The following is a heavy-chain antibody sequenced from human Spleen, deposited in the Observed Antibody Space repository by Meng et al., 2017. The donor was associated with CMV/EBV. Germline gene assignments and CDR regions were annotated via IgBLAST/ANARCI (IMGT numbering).Heavy chain of an antibody. Sequence: GESLKISCAASGFTVSSDYMSWVRQAPGKGLEWVSVIHRLGSTYYADSVKGRFTISRDNSKNTLYLQMNRLRPEDTAVYYCTREVMATVNGWFDPWGQGTLVTVSS. CDR1: GFTVSSDY. D-gene: IGHD4-11*01. CDR3: TREVMATVNGWFDP. J-gene: IGHJ5*02. CDR2: IHRLGST. V-gene: IGHV3-66*03.